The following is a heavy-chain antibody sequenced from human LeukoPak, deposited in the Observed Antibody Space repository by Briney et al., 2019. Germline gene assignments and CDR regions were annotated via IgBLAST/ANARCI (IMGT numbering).Heavy chain of an antibody. CDR3: ARLTMYYYDSSGQPDFDY. D-gene: IGHD3-22*01. CDR2: ISSSSSYI. Sequence: GGSLRLSCAASGFTFSSYSMNWVRQAPGKGLEWVSSISSSSSYIYYADSVKGRFTISRDNAKNSLYLQMNSLRAEDMAVYYCARLTMYYYDSSGQPDFDYWGQGTLVTVSS. CDR1: GFTFSSYS. J-gene: IGHJ4*02. V-gene: IGHV3-21*01.